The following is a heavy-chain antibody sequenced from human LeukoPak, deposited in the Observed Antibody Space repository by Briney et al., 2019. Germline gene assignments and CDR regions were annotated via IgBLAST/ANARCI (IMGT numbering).Heavy chain of an antibody. D-gene: IGHD3-3*01. CDR2: IKQDGSAK. CDR3: AGGQGFLIDY. J-gene: IGHJ4*02. Sequence: GGSLRLSCAASGFTVSTNYMSWVRQAPGKGLEWVANIKQDGSAKYYVDSVKGRLTISRDNAKSLLYLQMNSLRAEDAAVYYCAGGQGFLIDYWGQGTLVTVSS. CDR1: GFTVSTNY. V-gene: IGHV3-7*01.